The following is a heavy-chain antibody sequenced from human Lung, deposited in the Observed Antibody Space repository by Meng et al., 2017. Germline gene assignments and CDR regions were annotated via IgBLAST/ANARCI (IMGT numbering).Heavy chain of an antibody. CDR1: GFTFTDHW. V-gene: IGHV3-74*01. CDR3: TNDRLNH. D-gene: IGHD1-1*01. J-gene: IGHJ1*01. CDR2: INRDGTKP. Sequence: VQLVESGGGLVPPGVSLRLSWAASGFTFTDHWMHWVRQGPGKGLVWVSRINRDGTKPTYADSVKGRFTISRDNAKNTLYLQMNNLRAEDTAFYYCTNDRLNHWGQGALVTVSS.